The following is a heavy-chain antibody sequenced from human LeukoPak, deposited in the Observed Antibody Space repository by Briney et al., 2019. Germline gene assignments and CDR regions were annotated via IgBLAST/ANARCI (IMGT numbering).Heavy chain of an antibody. V-gene: IGHV4-30-4*07. CDR2: ISYSGST. CDR3: ARAVVLWFGPAPSRFDY. CDR1: GGSISSGGYS. J-gene: IGHJ4*02. Sequence: SQTLSLTCAVSGGSISSGGYSWSWIRQPPGKGLEWIGYISYSGSTYNNPSLKSRVSISVDTSKNQFSLKLTSVTAADTAVYYCARAVVLWFGPAPSRFDYWGQGTLVTVSS. D-gene: IGHD3-10*01.